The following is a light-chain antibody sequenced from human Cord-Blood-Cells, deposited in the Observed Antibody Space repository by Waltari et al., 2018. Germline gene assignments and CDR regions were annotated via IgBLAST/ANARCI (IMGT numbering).Light chain of an antibody. Sequence: DIQMTQSPSSLSASVGDRVTITCQASQGISNYLNWYQQKPGKAPKLLNYDASNLETGVPSRFGERGSGTDFTFTISRLQPEYIATYYFQQYDNLPMYTVGQGTKLEIK. CDR2: DAS. V-gene: IGKV1-33*01. CDR3: QQYDNLPMYT. J-gene: IGKJ2*01. CDR1: QGISNY.